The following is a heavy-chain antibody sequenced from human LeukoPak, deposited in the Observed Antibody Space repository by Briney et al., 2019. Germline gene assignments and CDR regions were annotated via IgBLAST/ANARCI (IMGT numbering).Heavy chain of an antibody. CDR2: IYYNEDT. V-gene: IGHV4-39*01. J-gene: IGHJ3*01. CDR1: GVSIYSSTYY. CDR3: ARQLAAGNDGFDV. Sequence: SETLSLTCSVSGVSIYSSTYYWAWIRQPPGKGLEFIGSIYYNEDTFHNPSLKSLLTISVDTSANLFSLRLTSVTAADTATYYCARQLAAGNDGFDVWGQGTVVTVSS. D-gene: IGHD2-15*01.